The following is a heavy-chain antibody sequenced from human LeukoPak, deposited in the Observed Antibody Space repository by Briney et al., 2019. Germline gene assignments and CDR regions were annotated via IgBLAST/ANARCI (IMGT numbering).Heavy chain of an antibody. J-gene: IGHJ3*02. CDR2: IIPIFGTA. Sequence: SVKVSCKASGGTVSSYAISWVRQAPGQGLEWMGGIIPIFGTANYAQKFQGRVTITTDESTSTAYMELSSLRSEDTAVYYCARGVTVAGSDAFDIWGQGTMVTVSS. V-gene: IGHV1-69*05. D-gene: IGHD6-19*01. CDR3: ARGVTVAGSDAFDI. CDR1: GGTVSSYA.